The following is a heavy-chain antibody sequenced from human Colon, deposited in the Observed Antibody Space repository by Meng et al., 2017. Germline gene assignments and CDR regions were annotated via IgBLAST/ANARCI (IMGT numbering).Heavy chain of an antibody. Sequence: QGPPKESGPGLVKPSGTLSLTCAVSGGSISSSNWWSWVRQPPGKGLEWIGEIYHSGSTNYNPSLKSRVTISVDKSKNQFSLKLSSVTAADTAVYYCASFPPPGKQWLVTDYWGQGTLVTVSS. CDR1: GGSISSSNW. D-gene: IGHD6-19*01. J-gene: IGHJ4*02. V-gene: IGHV4-4*02. CDR3: ASFPPPGKQWLVTDY. CDR2: IYHSGST.